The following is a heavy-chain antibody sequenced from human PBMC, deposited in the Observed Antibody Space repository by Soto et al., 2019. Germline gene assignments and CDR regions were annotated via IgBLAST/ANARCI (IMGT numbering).Heavy chain of an antibody. CDR3: ARGGGGYQITY. CDR2: MNQDGSQI. J-gene: IGHJ4*02. CDR1: GFTFSNYW. V-gene: IGHV3-7*01. D-gene: IGHD2-2*01. Sequence: EVQVVESGGGLVQPGGSLRLSCAVSGFTFSNYWMTWVRQAPGKGLEWVAYMNQDGSQIYYVDSLRGRFTISRDNAKNSLYLQMNSLRVDDTAVYYCARGGGGYQITYWGQGTLVTVSS.